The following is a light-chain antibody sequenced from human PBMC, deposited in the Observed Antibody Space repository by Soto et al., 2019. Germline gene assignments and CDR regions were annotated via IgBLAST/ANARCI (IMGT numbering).Light chain of an antibody. Sequence: VLSQSPGTLSLSPGERATLSCRASRSVSSNYLGWYQQKPGQAPRLLIYAVSTRATGIPDRFSGSGSGTDFTLTISRLEPEDFAVYYCQQYGTLPITFGQGTRLEIK. CDR2: AVS. V-gene: IGKV3-20*01. CDR1: RSVSSNY. CDR3: QQYGTLPIT. J-gene: IGKJ5*01.